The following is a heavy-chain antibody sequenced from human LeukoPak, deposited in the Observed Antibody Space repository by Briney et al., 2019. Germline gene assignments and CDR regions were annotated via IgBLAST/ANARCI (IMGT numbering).Heavy chain of an antibody. CDR2: IYYSGST. CDR1: GGSISSYY. CDR3: ARSLPGYYYDSSGLGYFDL. J-gene: IGHJ2*01. D-gene: IGHD3-22*01. V-gene: IGHV4-59*01. Sequence: PSETLSLTCTVSGGSISSYYWSWIRQPPGKGLEWIGYIYYSGSTNYNPSLKSRVTISVDTSKNQFSLKLSSVTAADTAVYCCARSLPGYYYDSSGLGYFDLWGRGTLVTVSS.